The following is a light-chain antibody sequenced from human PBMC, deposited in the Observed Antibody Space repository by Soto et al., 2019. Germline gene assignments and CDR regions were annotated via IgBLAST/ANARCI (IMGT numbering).Light chain of an antibody. V-gene: IGLV2-14*01. CDR3: SSYTSSSPL. CDR1: SSDVGGYNY. J-gene: IGLJ1*01. CDR2: EVS. Sequence: QSALTQPASVSGSPGQSITISCNGTSSDVGGYNYVSWYQQHPGKAPKLMIYEVSNRPSGVSNRFSGSKSGNTASLTISGLQAEDEADYYCSSYTSSSPLFGTGTKLTVL.